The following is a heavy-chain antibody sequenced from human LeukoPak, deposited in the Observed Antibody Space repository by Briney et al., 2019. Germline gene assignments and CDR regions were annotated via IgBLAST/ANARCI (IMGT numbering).Heavy chain of an antibody. V-gene: IGHV1-69*05. CDR1: GGTFSSYA. J-gene: IGHJ4*02. CDR3: AGYYYYDSSGYAPLDY. D-gene: IGHD3-22*01. CDR2: IIPISGTA. Sequence: ASVKVSCKASGGTFSSYAISWLRQAPGQGLEWMGGIIPISGTANYAQKFQGRVTITTDESTSTAYMELNSLRSEDTAVYYCAGYYYYDSSGYAPLDYWGQGTLVTLSS.